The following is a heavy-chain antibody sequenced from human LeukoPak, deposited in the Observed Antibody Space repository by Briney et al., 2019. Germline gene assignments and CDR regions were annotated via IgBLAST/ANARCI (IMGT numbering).Heavy chain of an antibody. V-gene: IGHV1-18*01. Sequence: ASVKVSCKASGYTFTSYGISWVRQAPGQGLERMGWISAYNGNTNYAQKLQGRVAMTTDTSTSTAYMELRSLRSDDTAVYYCARDRRIVVVEGYYYYYKDVWGKGTTVTVSS. D-gene: IGHD3-22*01. CDR2: ISAYNGNT. CDR1: GYTFTSYG. J-gene: IGHJ6*03. CDR3: ARDRRIVVVEGYYYYYKDV.